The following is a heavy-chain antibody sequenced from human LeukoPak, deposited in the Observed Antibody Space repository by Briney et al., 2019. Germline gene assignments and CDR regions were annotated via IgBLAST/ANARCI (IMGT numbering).Heavy chain of an antibody. CDR2: IIPIFGTA. Sequence: GASVKVSCKASGGTFSSYAISWVRQAPGQGLEWMGGIIPIFGTANYAQKFQGRVTITADESTSTAYMELSSLRSEDTAVYYCATDYSRRDGYKINYWGQGTLVTVSS. CDR1: GGTFSSYA. CDR3: ATDYSRRDGYKINY. V-gene: IGHV1-69*13. J-gene: IGHJ4*02. D-gene: IGHD5-24*01.